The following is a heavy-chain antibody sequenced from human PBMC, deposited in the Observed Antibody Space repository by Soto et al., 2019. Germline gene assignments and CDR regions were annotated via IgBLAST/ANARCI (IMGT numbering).Heavy chain of an antibody. CDR2: IYHSGST. CDR3: ARETGRGKSGGFDY. Sequence: SETLSLTCTVSGGSIGSVDYSGSWVRQPPGKGLEWIGEIYHSGSTNYNPSLKSRVTISVDKSKNQFSLKLSSVTAADTAVYYCARETGRGKSGGFDYWGQGTLVTVSS. CDR1: GGSIGSVDY. V-gene: IGHV4-4*02. D-gene: IGHD7-27*01. J-gene: IGHJ4*02.